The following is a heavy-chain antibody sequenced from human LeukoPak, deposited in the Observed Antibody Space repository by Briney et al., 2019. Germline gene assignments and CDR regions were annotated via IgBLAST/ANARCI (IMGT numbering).Heavy chain of an antibody. Sequence: SETLSLTCAVYGGSFSGYYWSWIRQPPGKGLEWIGEINHSGSTNYNPSLKSRVTISVDTSKNQFSLKLSSVTAADTAVYYCATVLGYWWYFDYWGQGTLVTVSS. CDR2: INHSGST. V-gene: IGHV4-34*01. CDR1: GGSFSGYY. CDR3: ATVLGYWWYFDY. J-gene: IGHJ4*02. D-gene: IGHD2-8*02.